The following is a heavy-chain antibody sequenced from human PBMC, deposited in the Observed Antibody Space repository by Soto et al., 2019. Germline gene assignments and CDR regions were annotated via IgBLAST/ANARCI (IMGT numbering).Heavy chain of an antibody. CDR2: ISYDGSNK. V-gene: IGHV3-30-3*01. Sequence: PGGSLRLSCAASGFTFSSYATHWVRQAPGKGLEWVAVISYDGSNKYYADSVKGRFTISRDNSKNTLYLQMNSLRAEDTAVYYCARVNHQGIAEAAHYYYSFDVWGQGTKVTVYS. D-gene: IGHD6-13*01. CDR1: GFTFSSYA. J-gene: IGHJ6*02. CDR3: ARVNHQGIAEAAHYYYSFDV.